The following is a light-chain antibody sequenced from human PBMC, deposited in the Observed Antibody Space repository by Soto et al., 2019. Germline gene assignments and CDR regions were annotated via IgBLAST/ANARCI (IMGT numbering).Light chain of an antibody. J-gene: IGLJ3*02. V-gene: IGLV1-44*01. CDR3: AAGDDSLNAWV. CDR2: SNN. Sequence: QSALTQPPSASGTPGQRVTISCSGSSSNIGSNTVNWYQQLPGTAPKLLIYSNNQRPSGVPDRFSGSKSGTSASLAISGLQSEDEADYYCAAGDDSLNAWVFGGGTKLTVL. CDR1: SSNIGSNT.